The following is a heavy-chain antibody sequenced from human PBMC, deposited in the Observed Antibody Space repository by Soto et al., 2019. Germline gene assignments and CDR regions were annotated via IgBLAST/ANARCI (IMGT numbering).Heavy chain of an antibody. D-gene: IGHD2-8*01. CDR2: INSDGST. V-gene: IGHV3-74*01. J-gene: IGHJ4*02. CDR1: GFTFNKYP. Sequence: VQVVESGGGLVKPEGSLRLSFAASGFTFNKYPLYWVRQAAGKGLVWVSRINSDGSTFYADSVKGRFTISRDNAKDTLYLQMNSLRVEDTAVYFCVRDNGGYWGQGTLVTVSS. CDR3: VRDNGGY.